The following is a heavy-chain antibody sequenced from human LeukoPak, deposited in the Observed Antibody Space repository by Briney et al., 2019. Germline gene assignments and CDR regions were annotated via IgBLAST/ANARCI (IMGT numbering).Heavy chain of an antibody. D-gene: IGHD3-9*01. CDR3: AKLVLRYFDWLMDY. J-gene: IGHJ4*02. Sequence: PGGSLRLSCAASGFTFGSYAMHWVRQAPGKGLEWVAVMSYDGSNKYYADSVKGRFTISRDNSKNTLYLQMNSLRAEDTAVYYCAKLVLRYFDWLMDYWGQGTLVTVSS. CDR1: GFTFGSYA. CDR2: MSYDGSNK. V-gene: IGHV3-30*04.